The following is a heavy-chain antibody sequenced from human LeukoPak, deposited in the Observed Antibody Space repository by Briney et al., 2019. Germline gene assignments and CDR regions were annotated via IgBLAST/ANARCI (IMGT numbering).Heavy chain of an antibody. CDR3: ARVLPMVRAYGMDV. CDR2: FYYTGDT. J-gene: IGHJ6*02. Sequence: SETLSLTCTVSGGSISSTSYYWGWIRQPPGKGLEWIGSFYYTGDTYYNPSLKSRVTISVDTSKNQFSLKLSSVTAADTAVYYCARVLPMVRAYGMDVWGQGTTVTVSS. V-gene: IGHV4-39*07. D-gene: IGHD3-10*01. CDR1: GGSISSTSYY.